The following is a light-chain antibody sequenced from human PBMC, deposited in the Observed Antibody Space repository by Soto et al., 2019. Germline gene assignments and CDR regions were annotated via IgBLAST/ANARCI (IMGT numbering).Light chain of an antibody. CDR3: QQYGSSPST. CDR2: DAS. Sequence: EIVLTQSPGTLSLSPGERATLSCRSSQSVSRNYLAWYQQKPGQAPRLLIYDASSRATGIPDRFSGRGSGTDFTLTISRLEPEDFAVYYCQQYGSSPSTFGQGTKVEIK. V-gene: IGKV3-20*01. CDR1: QSVSRNY. J-gene: IGKJ1*01.